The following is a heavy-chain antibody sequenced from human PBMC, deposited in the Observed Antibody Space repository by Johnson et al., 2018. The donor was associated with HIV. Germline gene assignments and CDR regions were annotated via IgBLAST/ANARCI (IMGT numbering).Heavy chain of an antibody. Sequence: VQLVESGGGVVQPGRSLRLSCAASGFTFISYAMHWVRQAPGKGLEWVGRTKNKANSYTTEYAASVRGRFTISRDDSKNSLYLQMNSLKNEDTAVYYCALSYSLDAFDIWGQGTMVTVSS. D-gene: IGHD2-21*01. CDR2: TKNKANSYTT. CDR1: GFTFISYA. J-gene: IGHJ3*02. V-gene: IGHV3-72*01. CDR3: ALSYSLDAFDI.